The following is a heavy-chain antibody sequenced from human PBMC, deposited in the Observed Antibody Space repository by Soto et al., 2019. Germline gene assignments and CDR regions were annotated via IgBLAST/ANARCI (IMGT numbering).Heavy chain of an antibody. J-gene: IGHJ4*02. D-gene: IGHD2-2*01. V-gene: IGHV4-38-2*01. CDR2: LSHSGRT. Sequence: ETLSLSCAVSGFSISSDSYWGWMRQSPGKGLEWIGTLSHSGRTFYNPSLKSRVTISADTTKNQFSLSLTSVTAADTAVYYCGHLKTDTEVTPAPPLFYSWGQGTLVTVSS. CDR1: GFSISSDSY. CDR3: GHLKTDTEVTPAPPLFYS.